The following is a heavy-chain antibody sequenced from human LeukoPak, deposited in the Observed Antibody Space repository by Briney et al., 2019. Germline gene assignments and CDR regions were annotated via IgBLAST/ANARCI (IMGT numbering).Heavy chain of an antibody. Sequence: PGGSLRLSCAASGFTVSSKCMTWVRQAPGKGLEWVSVIYRGGNTYYADSVKGRFSISRDNSKNTVFLQMNSLRAEDTAVYYCATFSYAGNAGGSAGSWGQGTLVTVSS. V-gene: IGHV3-53*01. CDR2: IYRGGNT. CDR3: ATFSYAGNAGGSAGS. D-gene: IGHD4-23*01. J-gene: IGHJ5*02. CDR1: GFTVSSKC.